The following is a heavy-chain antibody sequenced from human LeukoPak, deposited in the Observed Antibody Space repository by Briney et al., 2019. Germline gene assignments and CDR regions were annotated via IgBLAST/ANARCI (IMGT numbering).Heavy chain of an antibody. D-gene: IGHD3-3*01. Sequence: SETLSLTCTVSGGSINVYYWTWVRQPAGKGLEWIGYIYYSGSTYYNPSLKSRVTISVDTSKNQFSLKLSSVTAADTAVYYCARVIRFLEANYYYYYYMDVWGKGTTVTVSS. V-gene: IGHV4-59*06. CDR2: IYYSGST. CDR3: ARVIRFLEANYYYYYYMDV. CDR1: GGSINVYY. J-gene: IGHJ6*03.